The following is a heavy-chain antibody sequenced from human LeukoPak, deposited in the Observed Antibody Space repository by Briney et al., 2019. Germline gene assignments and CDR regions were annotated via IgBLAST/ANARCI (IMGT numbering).Heavy chain of an antibody. D-gene: IGHD1-26*01. V-gene: IGHV3-53*01. CDR1: GFTVSSNY. Sequence: GGSLRLSCAVSGFTVSSNYMSWVRQAPGKGLEWVSVIYTGGGTYYADSVKGRFTISRDTSKNTLYLQMNSLRAEDTAVYFCAREPDAGSGSYRAYFDYWGQGTLATVSS. CDR3: AREPDAGSGSYRAYFDY. J-gene: IGHJ4*02. CDR2: IYTGGGT.